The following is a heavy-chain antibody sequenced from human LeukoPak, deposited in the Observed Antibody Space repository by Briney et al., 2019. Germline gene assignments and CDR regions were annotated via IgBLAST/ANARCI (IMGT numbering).Heavy chain of an antibody. CDR1: GYSMSSGYY. J-gene: IGHJ6*03. Sequence: SETLSLTCTVSGYSMSSGYYWGWIRQPPGKGLEWIGSIYHSGSTYYNPSLKSRVTISVDTSKNQFSLKLSSVTAADTAVYYCARRGPFPYYMGVWGKGTTVTISS. D-gene: IGHD2-21*01. CDR2: IYHSGST. V-gene: IGHV4-38-2*02. CDR3: ARRGPFPYYMGV.